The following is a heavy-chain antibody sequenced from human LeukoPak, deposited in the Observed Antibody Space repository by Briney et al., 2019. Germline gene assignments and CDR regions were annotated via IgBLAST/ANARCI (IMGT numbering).Heavy chain of an antibody. D-gene: IGHD3-9*01. CDR1: GGSISSSSYY. V-gene: IGHV4-39*01. J-gene: IGHJ4*02. Sequence: SETLSLTCTVSGGSISSSSYYWGWIRQPPGKGLEWIGSIYYSGSTYYNPSLKSRVTISVDTSKNQFSLKLSSVTAADTAVYYCARHTRPGYLDWFSFDYWGQGTLVTVSS. CDR2: IYYSGST. CDR3: ARHTRPGYLDWFSFDY.